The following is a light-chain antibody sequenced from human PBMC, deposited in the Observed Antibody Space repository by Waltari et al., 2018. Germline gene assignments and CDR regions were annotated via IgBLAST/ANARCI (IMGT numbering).Light chain of an antibody. Sequence: AIQMTQSPSSLSASVGDSVTITCRASQAIRNDLGWYQQTPVRAPKLLIFAASSIQSGVPSRFSGSGSGTDFTLTITSLQPEDFATYYCLQDYNYPYTFGRGTKLEIK. CDR2: AAS. CDR3: LQDYNYPYT. J-gene: IGKJ2*01. CDR1: QAIRND. V-gene: IGKV1-6*01.